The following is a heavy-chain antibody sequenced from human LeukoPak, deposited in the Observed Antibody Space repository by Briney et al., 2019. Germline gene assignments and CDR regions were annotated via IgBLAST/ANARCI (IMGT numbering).Heavy chain of an antibody. CDR2: ICDSGRTI. CDR3: ARDRLGDYDHSGYYDK. CDR1: GFTFSDYY. V-gene: IGHV3-11*01. Sequence: GGSPRLSCAASGFTFSDYYMSWIRQAQGKGLEWISYICDSGRTIYYADSVKGRFTISRDNAKNSVYLQMNNLGAEDTAVYYCARDRLGDYDHSGYYDKWGQGTLVTASS. D-gene: IGHD3-22*01. J-gene: IGHJ4*02.